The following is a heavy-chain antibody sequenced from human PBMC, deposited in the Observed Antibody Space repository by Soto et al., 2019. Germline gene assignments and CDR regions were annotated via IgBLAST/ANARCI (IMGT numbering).Heavy chain of an antibody. D-gene: IGHD3-10*01. CDR1: GFSLSTSGMC. CDR2: IDWDDDK. J-gene: IGHJ4*02. CDR3: ARGGSGSYYNLLEY. V-gene: IGHV2-70*01. Sequence: PTLVNPTQTLTLTCTFSGFSLSTSGMCVSWIRQPPGKALEWLALIDWDDDKYYSTSLKTRLTISKDTSKNQVVLTMTNMDPVDTATYYCARGGSGSYYNLLEYWGQGTLVTVSS.